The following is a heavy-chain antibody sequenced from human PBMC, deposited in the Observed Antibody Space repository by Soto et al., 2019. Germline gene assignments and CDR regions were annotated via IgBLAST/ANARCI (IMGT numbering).Heavy chain of an antibody. J-gene: IGHJ3*02. Sequence: QLQLQESGPGLVKPSETLSLTCTVSGGSISSSSYYWGWIRQRPGKGREWIGNIYYSGRTYYNPSLKSRVTISVDTYKNQFSLKLSSVSAADTAVYYCARRGRYSDGAVAFEIWGQGTKVTVSS. V-gene: IGHV4-39*01. CDR3: ARRGRYSDGAVAFEI. CDR2: IYYSGRT. CDR1: GGSISSSSYY. D-gene: IGHD5-18*01.